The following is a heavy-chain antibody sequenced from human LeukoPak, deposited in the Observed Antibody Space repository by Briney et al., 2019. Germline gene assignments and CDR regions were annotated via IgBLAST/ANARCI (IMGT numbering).Heavy chain of an antibody. D-gene: IGHD3-22*01. J-gene: IGHJ4*02. Sequence: ASVKVSCKASGYTFTGYGISWVRQAPGQGLEWMGWISAYNGNTNYAQKLQGRVTMTTDTSTSTAYMELRSLRSDDTAVYYCASSPYYDSSGYYWEYWGQGTLVTVSS. CDR2: ISAYNGNT. V-gene: IGHV1-18*01. CDR1: GYTFTGYG. CDR3: ASSPYYDSSGYYWEY.